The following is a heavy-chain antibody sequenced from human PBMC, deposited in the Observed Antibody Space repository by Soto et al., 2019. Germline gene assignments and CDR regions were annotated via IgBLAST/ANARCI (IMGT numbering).Heavy chain of an antibody. V-gene: IGHV4-31*03. CDR2: IYYSGST. Sequence: QVQLQESGPGLVKPSQTLSLTCTVSGGSISSGGYYWSWIRQHPGKGLEWIGYIYYSGSTYYNPSLESRVTIALDTSKTHFSLKLSSVTAADTAVYYCARGPSREASYYFDYWGQGTLVTVSS. J-gene: IGHJ4*02. CDR1: GGSISSGGYY. D-gene: IGHD6-6*01. CDR3: ARGPSREASYYFDY.